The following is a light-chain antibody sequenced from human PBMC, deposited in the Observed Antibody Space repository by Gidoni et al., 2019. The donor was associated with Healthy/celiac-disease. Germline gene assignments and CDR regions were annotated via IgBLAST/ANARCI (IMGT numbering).Light chain of an antibody. Sequence: QSALTQPASVSGSPGQSITISCTGSSSDIGDYAFVSWYQQHPGEAPQLVIYDVTNRPSGIPDRFSGFKSGNTASLTISGLQAEDEADYYCSSYSITAPVVFGGGTRLTVL. J-gene: IGLJ3*02. CDR3: SSYSITAPVV. CDR1: SSDIGDYAF. V-gene: IGLV2-14*03. CDR2: DVT.